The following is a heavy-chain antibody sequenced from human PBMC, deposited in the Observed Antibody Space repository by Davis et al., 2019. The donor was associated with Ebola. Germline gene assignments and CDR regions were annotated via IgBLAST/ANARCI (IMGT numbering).Heavy chain of an antibody. D-gene: IGHD4-11*01. CDR3: ARRSDSNYVYYSMDV. CDR2: IYPGDSDT. J-gene: IGHJ6*02. Sequence: KVSCKGSGYSFTNYWIGWVRQMPGKGLEWMGIIYPGDSDTRYSPSFQGQVTISADKSISTAYLQWSSLKASDTAMYYCARRSDSNYVYYSMDVWGQGTTVTVSS. CDR1: GYSFTNYW. V-gene: IGHV5-51*01.